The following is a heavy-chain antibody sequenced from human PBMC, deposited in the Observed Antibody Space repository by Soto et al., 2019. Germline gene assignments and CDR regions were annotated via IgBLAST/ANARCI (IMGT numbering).Heavy chain of an antibody. CDR1: GYTFTSYD. V-gene: IGHV1-8*01. CDR2: MNPNSGNT. D-gene: IGHD3-22*01. J-gene: IGHJ6*02. CDR3: ARGGDDSSGYYYVGVDYYYGMDV. Sequence: ASVKVSCKASGYTFTSYDINWVRQATGQGLEWMGWMNPNSGNTGYAQKFQGRVTMTRNTSISTAYMELSSLRSEDTAVYYCARGGDDSSGYYYVGVDYYYGMDVWGQGTTVTVSS.